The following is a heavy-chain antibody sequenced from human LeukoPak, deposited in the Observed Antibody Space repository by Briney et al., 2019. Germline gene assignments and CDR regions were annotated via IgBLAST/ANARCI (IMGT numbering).Heavy chain of an antibody. Sequence: GGSLRLSCAASGFTFSSYAMHWVRQAPGKGLEWVAVISYDGSNKYYADSVKGRFTISRDNSKNTLYLQMNSLRAEDTAVYYCASGGIAAAGTWQDAFDIWGQGTMVTVSS. J-gene: IGHJ3*02. CDR2: ISYDGSNK. CDR1: GFTFSSYA. D-gene: IGHD6-13*01. V-gene: IGHV3-30*04. CDR3: ASGGIAAAGTWQDAFDI.